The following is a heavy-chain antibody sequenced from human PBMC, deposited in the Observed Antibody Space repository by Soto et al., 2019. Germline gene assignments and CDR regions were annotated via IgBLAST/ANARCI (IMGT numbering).Heavy chain of an antibody. CDR1: GFSFTYYG. V-gene: IGHV3-33*01. J-gene: IGHJ4*02. CDR3: ARDSLLHCTNGVCYFDF. D-gene: IGHD2-8*01. CDR2: IRHDGRNK. Sequence: QVQLVESGGGVVQPGRSLRLSCAVSGFSFTYYGVNWVRQAPGKGLEWVAGIRHDGRNKYYADSVKGRFTISRDNSKNTLYLQMNSLRAEDTAVYYCARDSLLHCTNGVCYFDFWGQGTLVTVSS.